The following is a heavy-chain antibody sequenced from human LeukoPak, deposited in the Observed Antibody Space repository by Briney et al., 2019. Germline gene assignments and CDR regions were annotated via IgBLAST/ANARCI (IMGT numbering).Heavy chain of an antibody. J-gene: IGHJ4*02. V-gene: IGHV4-4*07. CDR2: IYPGESIYASENT. Sequence: SETLSLTCTVSGSSISSYYWSWIRQPAGKGLEWIGRIYPGESIYASENTNYNPSLKSRVSMSGDTSKNQVSLKLRSVTAADTAVYYCARDPTTVTTIFDSWGQGTLVTVSS. D-gene: IGHD4-17*01. CDR1: GSSISSYY. CDR3: ARDPTTVTTIFDS.